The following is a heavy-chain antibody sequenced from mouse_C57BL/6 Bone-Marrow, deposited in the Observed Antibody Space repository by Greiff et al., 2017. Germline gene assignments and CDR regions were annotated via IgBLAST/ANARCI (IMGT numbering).Heavy chain of an antibody. CDR3: AREFRAMDY. J-gene: IGHJ4*01. Sequence: QVQLQQPGAELVRPGSSVKLSCKASGYTFTSYWMDWVKQRPGQGLEWIGNIYPSDSETHYNQKFKDKATLTVAKSSSTAYMQLSSLTSEDSAVYYCAREFRAMDYWGQGTSVTVSS. CDR2: IYPSDSET. CDR1: GYTFTSYW. V-gene: IGHV1-61*01.